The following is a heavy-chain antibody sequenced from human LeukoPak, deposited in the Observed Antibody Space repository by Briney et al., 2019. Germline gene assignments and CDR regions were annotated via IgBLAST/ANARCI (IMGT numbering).Heavy chain of an antibody. CDR1: GGSFSGYY. CDR2: INHSGST. V-gene: IGHV4-34*01. CDR3: ARGLRRSSVFPALPAPPSMVRGSNVYYFDY. D-gene: IGHD3-10*01. Sequence: KPSETLSLTCAVYGGSFSGYYWSWIRQPPGKGLEWIGEINHSGSTNYNPSLKSRVTISVDTSKNQFSLKLSSVTAADTAVYYCARGLRRSSVFPALPAPPSMVRGSNVYYFDYWGREPWSPSPQ. J-gene: IGHJ4*02.